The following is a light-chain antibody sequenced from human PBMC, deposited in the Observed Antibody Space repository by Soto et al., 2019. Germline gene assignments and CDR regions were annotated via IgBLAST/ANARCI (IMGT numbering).Light chain of an antibody. CDR2: DAS. V-gene: IGKV3-11*01. J-gene: IGKJ2*01. Sequence: EIVLTQSPATLSLSPGERATLSCRASQSVSSYLAWYQQKPGQAPRLLIYDASNRATGIPARFSGSGSGTDVTLTISSLEPEDFAVYYCQQRSNWRYTFGQGTKLEIK. CDR3: QQRSNWRYT. CDR1: QSVSSY.